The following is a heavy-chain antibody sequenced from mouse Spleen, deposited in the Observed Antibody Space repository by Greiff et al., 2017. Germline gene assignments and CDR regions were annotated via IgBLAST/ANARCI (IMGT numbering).Heavy chain of an antibody. Sequence: QVQLQQPGAELVMPGASAKMSCKASGYTFTDYWMHWVKQRPGQGLEWIGAIDTSDSYTSYNQKFKGKATLTVDESSSTAYMQLSSLTSEDSAVYYCARGGDYYAMDYWGQGTSVTVSS. CDR3: ARGGDYYAMDY. CDR2: IDTSDSYT. CDR1: GYTFTDYW. V-gene: IGHV1-69*01. J-gene: IGHJ4*01.